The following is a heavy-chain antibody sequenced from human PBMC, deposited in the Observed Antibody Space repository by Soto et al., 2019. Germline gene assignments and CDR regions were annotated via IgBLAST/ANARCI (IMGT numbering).Heavy chain of an antibody. J-gene: IGHJ3*02. V-gene: IGHV3-23*01. CDR2: TGGSGGVT. CDR1: GFMFSTYA. Sequence: EVQLLESGGGLVQPGGSLRLSCAGSGFMFSTYAMSWVRQAPGKGLEWVSGTGGSGGVTYYADSVKGRFAVSRDNSKNTLYLQMNSLRAGDTAVYYCANGHPPDSYGYFSPEDDAFDIWGQGTMVTVSS. CDR3: ANGHPPDSYGYFSPEDDAFDI. D-gene: IGHD5-18*01.